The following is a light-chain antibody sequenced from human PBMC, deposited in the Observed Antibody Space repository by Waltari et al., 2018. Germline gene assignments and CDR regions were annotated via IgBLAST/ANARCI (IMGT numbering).Light chain of an antibody. CDR1: ALAKEF. J-gene: IGLJ2*01. CDR2: NDT. Sequence: SYELTQPPPVSVSPGQTARLTCPGDALAKEFAYWYQQKAGQAPGMVMFNDTERPSGIPERFAGSSSGTTVTLTISGVQAEDEADYYCQSSDNSGTFVIFGGGTKVTVL. V-gene: IGLV3-25*03. CDR3: QSSDNSGTFVI.